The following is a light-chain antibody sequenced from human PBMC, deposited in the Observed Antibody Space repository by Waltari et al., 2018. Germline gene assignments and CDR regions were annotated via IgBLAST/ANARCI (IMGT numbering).Light chain of an antibody. CDR2: RAS. Sequence: DIQMTQSPSTRSASVGDKYTITSRAKDSISIWLSKYKHKPGTAPKLLIYRASTLERGVPSRFSGAGSGTEFTLTISSLQPDDFATYYCQQYDSESYTFGQGTKLEIK. V-gene: IGKV1-5*03. J-gene: IGKJ2*01. CDR3: QQYDSESYT. CDR1: DSISIW.